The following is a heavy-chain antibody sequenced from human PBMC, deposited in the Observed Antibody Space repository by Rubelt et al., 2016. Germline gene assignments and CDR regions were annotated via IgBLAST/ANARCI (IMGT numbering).Heavy chain of an antibody. CDR1: GYTFTSYA. CDR2: INAGNGNT. Sequence: QVQLVQSGAEVKKPGASVKVSCKASGYTFTSYAMHWVRQAPGQRLEWLGWINAGNGNTKYSQKFQGRVTITRDTSAVTAYMELRSRRSEDTAVYYCARGLGLGYSSSWFNWFDPWGQGTLVTVSS. V-gene: IGHV1-3*01. CDR3: ARGLGLGYSSSWFNWFDP. J-gene: IGHJ5*02. D-gene: IGHD6-13*01.